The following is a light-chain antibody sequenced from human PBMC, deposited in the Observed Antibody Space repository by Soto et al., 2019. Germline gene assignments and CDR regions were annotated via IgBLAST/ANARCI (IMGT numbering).Light chain of an antibody. V-gene: IGLV2-14*03. CDR1: GSYSDGRNY. CDR2: DFT. J-gene: IGLJ3*02. Sequence: QSALTQPASVSGSPGQSITISCTGAGSYSDGRNYVSWYQQYPGAAPQLIIYDFTYRPSGVSDRFSGSKSGTTAYLTISGLHPDDEADYYCSTLGVFGGGTKVTVL. CDR3: STLGV.